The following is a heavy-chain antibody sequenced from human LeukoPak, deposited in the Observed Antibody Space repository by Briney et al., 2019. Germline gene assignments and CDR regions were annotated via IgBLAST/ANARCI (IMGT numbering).Heavy chain of an antibody. V-gene: IGHV7-4-1*02. CDR3: ASGPSYSGSYEYFDS. Sequence: VASVKVSCKASGYTFSSYTMNWVRQAPGQGLEWMGWINTNTGNPTYAQDYTGRFVFSLDTSVSTTYLQISRLKAEDTAVYYCASGPSYSGSYEYFDSWGQGTLVTVSS. J-gene: IGHJ4*02. CDR1: GYTFSSYT. CDR2: INTNTGNP. D-gene: IGHD1-26*01.